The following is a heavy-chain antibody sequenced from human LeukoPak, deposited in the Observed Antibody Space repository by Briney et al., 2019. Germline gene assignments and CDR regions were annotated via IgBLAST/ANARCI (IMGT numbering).Heavy chain of an antibody. D-gene: IGHD3-22*01. Sequence: GGSLRLSCAASRFTFSDYGMSWVRQAPGRGLEWVSAISGSGGTKFYADSLEGRFTISRDNSKNTLYLQMNSLRAEDTAVYYCAKATEITVIVVVHAFDIWGQGTMVTVSS. CDR2: ISGSGGTK. CDR3: AKATEITVIVVVHAFDI. J-gene: IGHJ3*02. V-gene: IGHV3-23*01. CDR1: RFTFSDYG.